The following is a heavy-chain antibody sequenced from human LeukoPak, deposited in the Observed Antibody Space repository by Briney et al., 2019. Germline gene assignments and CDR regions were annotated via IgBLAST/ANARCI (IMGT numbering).Heavy chain of an antibody. CDR2: ISYDGSNK. CDR1: GYTFTGYH. D-gene: IGHD5-18*01. CDR3: ARYSSFDY. Sequence: SCKASGYTFTGYHMHWVRQAPGQGLEWVAVISYDGSNKYYAGSVKGRFTISRDNSKNTLYLQMNSLRAEDTAVYYCARYSSFDYWGQGTLVTVSS. V-gene: IGHV3-30*16. J-gene: IGHJ4*02.